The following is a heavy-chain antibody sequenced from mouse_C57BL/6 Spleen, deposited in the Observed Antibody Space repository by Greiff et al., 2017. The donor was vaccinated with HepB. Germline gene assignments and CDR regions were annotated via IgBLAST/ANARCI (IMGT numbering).Heavy chain of an antibody. V-gene: IGHV1-81*01. CDR1: GYTFTSYG. CDR2: IYPRSGNT. J-gene: IGHJ2*01. Sequence: QVQLQQSGAELARPGASVKLSCKASGYTFTSYGISWVKQRTGQGLEWIGEIYPRSGNTYYNEKFKGKATLTADKSSSTAYMELRSLTSEDAAVYDCARSTVEGYWGQGTTLTVSS. D-gene: IGHD1-1*01. CDR3: ARSTVEGY.